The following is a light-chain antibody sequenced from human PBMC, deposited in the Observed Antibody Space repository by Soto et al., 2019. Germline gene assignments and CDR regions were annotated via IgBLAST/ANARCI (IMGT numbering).Light chain of an antibody. CDR3: QQDNSFPIT. Sequence: DIQMTQSPSSVSASVGDRVTITCRASQDILSWLAWYQQKPGEAPRLLIYASSNLQSGVPSRFSGSGSGTVFTLTISSLQPEDFATYYCQQDNSFPITFGPGTRLDIK. CDR1: QDILSW. CDR2: ASS. J-gene: IGKJ3*01. V-gene: IGKV1-12*01.